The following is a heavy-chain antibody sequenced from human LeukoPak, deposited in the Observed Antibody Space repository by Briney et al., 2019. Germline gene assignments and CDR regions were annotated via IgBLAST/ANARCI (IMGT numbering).Heavy chain of an antibody. V-gene: IGHV3-74*01. CDR3: ARGPNSNGSGFDF. CDR1: GFSFSGLW. CDR2: ISPTGSTT. J-gene: IGHJ4*02. D-gene: IGHD6-25*01. Sequence: GVSLTLSCTASGFSFSGLWMQWARQLPGEGLVWVSRISPTGSTTSYADSVEGRFTVSRDNAKNTLYLQVNNLRAEDTAVYYWARGPNSNGSGFDFWGQGTLLTVSS.